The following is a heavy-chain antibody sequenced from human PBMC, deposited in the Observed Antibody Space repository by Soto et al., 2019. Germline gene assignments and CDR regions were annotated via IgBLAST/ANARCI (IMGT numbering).Heavy chain of an antibody. CDR2: ISYDGSNK. V-gene: IGHV3-30*18. CDR1: VFTFSSYG. D-gene: IGHD4-17*01. J-gene: IGHJ6*02. CDR3: AKDRDGDYGSMRYYYYGMDV. Sequence: RGSLRLSCAASVFTFSSYGMHWVRQAPGKGLDLVAVISYDGSNKYYADSVKGRFTISRDNSKNTLYLQMNSLSAEDTAVYYCAKDRDGDYGSMRYYYYGMDVWGQGTTVTVSS.